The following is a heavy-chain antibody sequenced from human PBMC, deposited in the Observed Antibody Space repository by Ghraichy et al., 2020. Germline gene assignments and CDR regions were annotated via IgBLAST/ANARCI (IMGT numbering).Heavy chain of an antibody. CDR2: FDPEDGET. D-gene: IGHD3-22*01. J-gene: IGHJ4*02. CDR3: ATPAYYYDSSGYYRRVFDY. Sequence: ASVKVSCKVSGYTLTELSMHWVRQAPGKGLEWMGGFDPEDGETIYAQKFQGRVTMTEDTSTDTAYMELSSLRSEDTAVYYCATPAYYYDSSGYYRRVFDYWGQGTLVTVSS. V-gene: IGHV1-24*01. CDR1: GYTLTELS.